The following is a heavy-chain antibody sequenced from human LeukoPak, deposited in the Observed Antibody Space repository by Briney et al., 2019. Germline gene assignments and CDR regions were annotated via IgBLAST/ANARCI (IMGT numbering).Heavy chain of an antibody. J-gene: IGHJ3*02. V-gene: IGHV4-34*01. CDR2: INHSGST. CDR3: ASGSWGGYSYGYAAFDI. D-gene: IGHD5-18*01. Sequence: SETLSLTCAVYGGSFSGYYWSWIRQPPGKGLEWIGEINHSGSTNYNPSLKSRVTISVDTSKNQFSLKLSSVTAADTAVYYCASGSWGGYSYGYAAFDIWGQGTVVTVSS. CDR1: GGSFSGYY.